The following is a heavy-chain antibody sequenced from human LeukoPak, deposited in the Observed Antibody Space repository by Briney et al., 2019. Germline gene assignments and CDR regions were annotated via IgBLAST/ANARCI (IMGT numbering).Heavy chain of an antibody. CDR1: GGSFSGYY. V-gene: IGHV4-34*01. CDR3: ARSMNYVWGSYLFDY. J-gene: IGHJ4*02. Sequence: SETLSLTCAVYGGSFSGYYWSWIRQPPGKGLEWIGEINHSGSTNYNPSLKSRVTISVDTSKNQFSLKLSSVTAADTAVYYCARSMNYVWGSYLFDYWGQGTLVTVSS. CDR2: INHSGST. D-gene: IGHD3-16*01.